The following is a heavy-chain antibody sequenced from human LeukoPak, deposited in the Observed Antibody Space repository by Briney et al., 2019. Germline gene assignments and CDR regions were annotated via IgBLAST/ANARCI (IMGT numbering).Heavy chain of an antibody. CDR1: GFTFSSYS. Sequence: GGSLRLSCAASGFTFSSYSMNWVRQAPGKGLEWVSSISSSSSYIYYADSVKGRFTISRDNAKNSLYLQMNSLRAEDTAVYYCARELYYDILTGYSDNFDYWGQGTLVTVSS. D-gene: IGHD3-9*01. J-gene: IGHJ4*02. CDR3: ARELYYDILTGYSDNFDY. CDR2: ISSSSSYI. V-gene: IGHV3-21*01.